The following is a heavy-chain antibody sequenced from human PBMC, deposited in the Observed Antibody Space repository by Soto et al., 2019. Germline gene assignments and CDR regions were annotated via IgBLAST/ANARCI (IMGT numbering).Heavy chain of an antibody. CDR1: GFSFNRYW. V-gene: IGHV3-7*01. CDR2: IAQDGREK. J-gene: IGHJ1*01. Sequence: GGSLRLSCVASGFSFNRYWMSWVRQAPGKGLEWVANIAQDGREKYYVDSVKGRFTISRDNAKNSLYLQMNSLRADDTAVYYCARELVVGPAEYFQDWGQGTLVTVSS. D-gene: IGHD2-8*02. CDR3: ARELVVGPAEYFQD.